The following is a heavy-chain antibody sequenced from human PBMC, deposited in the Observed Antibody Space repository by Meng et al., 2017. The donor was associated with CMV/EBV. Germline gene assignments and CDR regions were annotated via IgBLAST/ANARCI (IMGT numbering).Heavy chain of an antibody. CDR3: AREAGYSSSWYDGGGDYYYYYGMDV. CDR2: ISSSSSYI. J-gene: IGHJ6*02. Sequence: GESLKISCAASGFTFSSYSMNWVRQAPGKGLEWVSSISSSSSYIYYADSVKGRFTISRDNAKNSLYLQMNSLRAEDTAVYYCAREAGYSSSWYDGGGDYYYYYGMDVWGQGTTVTVSX. CDR1: GFTFSSYS. D-gene: IGHD6-13*01. V-gene: IGHV3-21*01.